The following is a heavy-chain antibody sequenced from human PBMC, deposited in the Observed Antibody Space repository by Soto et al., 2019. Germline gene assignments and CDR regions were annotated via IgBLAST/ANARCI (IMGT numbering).Heavy chain of an antibody. J-gene: IGHJ4*02. CDR3: ARDARTTVTVTSPLDY. CDR1: GYTFTSYA. Sequence: ASVKVSCKASGYTFTSYAMHWVRQAPGQRLEWMGWINAGNGNTKYSQKFQGRVTITRDTSASTAYMELSSLRSEDTAVYYCARDARTTVTVTSPLDYWGQGTLVT. CDR2: INAGNGNT. V-gene: IGHV1-3*01. D-gene: IGHD4-17*01.